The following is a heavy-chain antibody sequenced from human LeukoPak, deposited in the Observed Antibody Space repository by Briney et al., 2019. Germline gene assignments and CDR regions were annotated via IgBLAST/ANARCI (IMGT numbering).Heavy chain of an antibody. CDR1: GFTFSSYA. D-gene: IGHD4-17*01. CDR3: ARVSPNTVTTLQYFDY. J-gene: IGHJ4*02. Sequence: GGSLRLSCAASGFTFSSYAMHWVRQAPGKGLEWVAVISYDGSNKYYADSVKGRFTISRDNAKNSLYLQMNSLRAEDTAVYYCARVSPNTVTTLQYFDYWGQGTLVTVSS. CDR2: ISYDGSNK. V-gene: IGHV3-30*04.